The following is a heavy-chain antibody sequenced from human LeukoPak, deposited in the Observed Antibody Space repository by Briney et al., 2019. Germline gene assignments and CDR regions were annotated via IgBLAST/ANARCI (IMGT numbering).Heavy chain of an antibody. V-gene: IGHV3-48*03. CDR3: ARVGSGRSWFPTYYFDY. J-gene: IGHJ4*02. Sequence: GGSLRLSCAASGFTFSSYEMNWVRQAPGKGLEWVSYISSSGSTIYYADSVKGRFTISRDNAKTSLYLQMNSLRAEDTAVYYCARVGSGRSWFPTYYFDYWGQGTLVTVSS. D-gene: IGHD6-13*01. CDR1: GFTFSSYE. CDR2: ISSSGSTI.